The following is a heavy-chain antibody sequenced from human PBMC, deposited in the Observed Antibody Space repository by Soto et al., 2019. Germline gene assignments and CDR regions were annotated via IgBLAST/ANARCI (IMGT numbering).Heavy chain of an antibody. V-gene: IGHV3-21*01. J-gene: IGHJ3*02. D-gene: IGHD2-15*01. CDR3: ASPVVVVVAATPELGAFDI. Sequence: GSLRLSCAASGFTFSSYSMNWVRQAPGKGLEWVSSISSSSSYIYYADSVKGRFTISRDNAKNSLYLQMNSLRAEDTAVYYCASPVVVVVAATPELGAFDIWGQGTMVTVSS. CDR2: ISSSSSYI. CDR1: GFTFSSYS.